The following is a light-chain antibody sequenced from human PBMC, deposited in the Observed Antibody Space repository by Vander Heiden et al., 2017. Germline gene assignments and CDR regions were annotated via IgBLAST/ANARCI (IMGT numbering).Light chain of an antibody. J-gene: IGLJ2*01. CDR1: SSNIGSNY. CDR2: RNN. Sequence: QSVLTQPPSASGTPGQWVTISCSGSSSNIGSNYVYWYQQLPGTAPKLLIYRNNRRPSGVPDRFSGSKSGTSASLAISGLRSEDEADYYCAAWDDSLSAVVFGGGTKLTVL. V-gene: IGLV1-47*01. CDR3: AAWDDSLSAVV.